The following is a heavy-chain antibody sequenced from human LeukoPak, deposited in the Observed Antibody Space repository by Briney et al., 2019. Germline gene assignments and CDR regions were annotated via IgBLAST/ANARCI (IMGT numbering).Heavy chain of an antibody. D-gene: IGHD3-22*01. CDR2: ISGSGGST. Sequence: RGSLRLSCAASGFTFSSYAMSWVRQAPGKGLEWVSAISGSGGSTYYADSVKGRFTISRDNSKNTLYLQMNSLRAEDTAVYYCAKVGVTSIVVVRQPADDFDYWGQGTLVTVSS. CDR3: AKVGVTSIVVVRQPADDFDY. J-gene: IGHJ4*02. CDR1: GFTFSSYA. V-gene: IGHV3-23*01.